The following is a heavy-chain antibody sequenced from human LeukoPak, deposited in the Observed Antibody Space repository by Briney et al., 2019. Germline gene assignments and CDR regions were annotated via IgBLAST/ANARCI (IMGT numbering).Heavy chain of an antibody. J-gene: IGHJ4*02. V-gene: IGHV4-30-4*01. D-gene: IGHD3-16*02. CDR1: GGSISSGDYY. CDR2: IYYSGST. Sequence: SETLSLTCTVSGGSISSGDYYWSWIRQPPGKGLEWIVYIYYSGSTYYNPSLKSRVTISVDTSKNQFSLKLSSVTAADTAVYYCAKDGDDYVWGSYRSYYFDSWGQGTLVPVSS. CDR3: AKDGDDYVWGSYRSYYFDS.